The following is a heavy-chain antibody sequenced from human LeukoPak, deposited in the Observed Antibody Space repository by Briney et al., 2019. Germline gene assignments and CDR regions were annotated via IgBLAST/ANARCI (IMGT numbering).Heavy chain of an antibody. V-gene: IGHV3-53*05. CDR2: IYSGGST. J-gene: IGHJ4*02. CDR1: GFTVSSNY. Sequence: PGGSLRLSCAASGFTVSSNYMSWVRQAPGKGLEWVSVIYSGGSTYYADSVKGRFTISRDNSKNTLYLQMNSLRIEDTAVYYCAEAADTAMVPNHPPYNWGQGTLVTVSS. D-gene: IGHD5-18*01. CDR3: AEAADTAMVPNHPPYN.